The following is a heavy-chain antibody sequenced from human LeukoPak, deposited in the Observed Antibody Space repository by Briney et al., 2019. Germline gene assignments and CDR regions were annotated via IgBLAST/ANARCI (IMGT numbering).Heavy chain of an antibody. CDR3: ARLSYSSSAWYDP. J-gene: IGHJ5*02. CDR1: GGSISSNMYY. Sequence: SETLPLPCTVSGGSISSNMYYWGWIRQPPGKGLEWIGSIYYSGSTYYNPSLKSRVTISVDTSKNQFSLRLNSVTAADTAVYYCARLSYSSSAWYDPWGQGTLVTVSS. V-gene: IGHV4-39*01. D-gene: IGHD6-13*01. CDR2: IYYSGST.